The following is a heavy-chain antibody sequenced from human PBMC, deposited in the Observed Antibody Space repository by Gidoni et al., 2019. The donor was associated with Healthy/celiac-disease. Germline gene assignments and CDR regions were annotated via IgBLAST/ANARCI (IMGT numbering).Heavy chain of an antibody. D-gene: IGHD3-22*01. CDR3: AKDGSSGYYSYWYFDL. J-gene: IGHJ2*01. V-gene: IGHV3-9*01. CDR1: GFTFDDYA. Sequence: EVQLVESGGGLVQPGRSLRLSCAASGFTFDDYAMHWVRQAPGKGLEWVSGISWNSGSIGYADSVKGRFTISRDNAKNSLYLQMNSLRAEDTALYYCAKDGSSGYYSYWYFDLWGRGTLVTVSS. CDR2: ISWNSGSI.